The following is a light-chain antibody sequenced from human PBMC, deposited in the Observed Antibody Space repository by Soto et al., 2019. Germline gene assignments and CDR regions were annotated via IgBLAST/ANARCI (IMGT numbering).Light chain of an antibody. J-gene: IGLJ2*01. CDR2: DNS. CDR3: QSYDSSLSGVV. V-gene: IGLV1-40*01. Sequence: QSVLTQPPSVSGAPGLRVTISCTGSSSNIGAGYDVHWYQQLPGTAPKLLIYDNSNWPSGVPDRFSGSKSGTSASLAITGLQTEDETDYYCQSYDSSLSGVVFGGGTKLTVL. CDR1: SSNIGAGYD.